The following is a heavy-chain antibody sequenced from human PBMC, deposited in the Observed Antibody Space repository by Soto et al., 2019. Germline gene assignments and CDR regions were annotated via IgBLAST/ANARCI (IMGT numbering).Heavy chain of an antibody. J-gene: IGHJ5*02. Sequence: SETLSLTCADYGGSFSGYYWSWIRQPPGKGLEWIGEINHSGRTNYNPSLKSRVTISVDTSKNQFSLKLSSVTAADTAVYYCARSGATSDSWFDPWGQGTLVTVS. V-gene: IGHV4-34*01. D-gene: IGHD6-25*01. CDR3: ARSGATSDSWFDP. CDR1: GGSFSGYY. CDR2: INHSGRT.